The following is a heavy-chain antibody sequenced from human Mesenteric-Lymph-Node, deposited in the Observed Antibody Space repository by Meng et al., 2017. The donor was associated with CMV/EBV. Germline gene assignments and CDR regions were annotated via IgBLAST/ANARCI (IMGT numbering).Heavy chain of an antibody. D-gene: IGHD2-15*01. CDR3: ARDRGVLATPFDY. Sequence: ASDYTFTRYGISWVRQAPGQGLEWMGWISTSNGNTNYAQKLQGRVTMTTDTSTTTAYMELRSLISDDTAVYYCARDRGVLATPFDYWGQGTLVTVSS. V-gene: IGHV1-18*01. J-gene: IGHJ4*02. CDR2: ISTSNGNT. CDR1: DYTFTRYG.